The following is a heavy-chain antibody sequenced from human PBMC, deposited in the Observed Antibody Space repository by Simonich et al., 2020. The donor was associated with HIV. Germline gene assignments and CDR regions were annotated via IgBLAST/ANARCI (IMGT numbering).Heavy chain of an antibody. D-gene: IGHD1-26*01. J-gene: IGHJ6*02. CDR1: GFTFSRYG. CDR3: ASGSSKEEYYYGMDV. CDR2: IWYCGNNK. V-gene: IGHV3-33*01. Sequence: QVQLVESGGGVVQPGRSLRLSCAASGFTFSRYGMHWVGQAPGKGVCGSAVIWYCGNNKYYADAWKGRFTISRANSKNTLYLQMNSLRAEDTAVYYCASGSSKEEYYYGMDVWGQGTTVTVSS.